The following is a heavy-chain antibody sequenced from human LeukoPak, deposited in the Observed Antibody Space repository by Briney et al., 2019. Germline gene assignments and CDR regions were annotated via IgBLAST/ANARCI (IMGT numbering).Heavy chain of an antibody. J-gene: IGHJ4*02. CDR1: GFTFSSYG. Sequence: GGSLGLSCAASGFTFSSYGMHWVRQAPGKGLEGVAVIWYDGSNKYYANSVKGRFTISRDNSKNTLYLQMNSLRAEDTAVYYCARDTDGGSAIDYWGQGTLVTVSS. V-gene: IGHV3-33*01. D-gene: IGHD1-26*01. CDR3: ARDTDGGSAIDY. CDR2: IWYDGSNK.